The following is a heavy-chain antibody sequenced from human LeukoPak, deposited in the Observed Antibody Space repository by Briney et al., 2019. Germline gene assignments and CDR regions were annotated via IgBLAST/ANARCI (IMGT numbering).Heavy chain of an antibody. CDR3: ARDKQHSYSRYFDN. V-gene: IGHV4-59*01. CDR2: MQSTGNS. D-gene: IGHD5-18*01. CDR1: AGSISTYH. Sequence: PSETLSLTCTVSAGSISTYHRNWIRMSPEKGLEWIGYMQSTGNSNYNRSFKSRVTISAHLSTNQIVLYLSSVTAAEPGVYLCARDKQHSYSRYFDNWGEGILVTVSS. J-gene: IGHJ5*02.